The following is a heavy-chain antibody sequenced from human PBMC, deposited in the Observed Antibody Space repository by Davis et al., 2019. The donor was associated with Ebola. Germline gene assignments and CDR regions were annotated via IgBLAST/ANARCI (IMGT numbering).Heavy chain of an antibody. CDR2: INPSGGST. CDR1: GYTFTSYY. V-gene: IGHV1-46*01. CDR3: ARRRYLWFGELNY. J-gene: IGHJ4*02. D-gene: IGHD3-10*01. Sequence: AASVKVSCKASGYTFTSYYMHWVRQAPGQGLEWMGIINPSGGSTSYAQKFQGRVTMTTDTSTSTAYMELRSLRSDDTAVYYCARRRYLWFGELNYWGQGTLVTVSS.